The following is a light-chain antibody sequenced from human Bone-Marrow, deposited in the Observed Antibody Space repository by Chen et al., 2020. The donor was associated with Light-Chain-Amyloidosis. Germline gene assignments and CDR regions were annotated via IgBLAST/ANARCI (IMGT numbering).Light chain of an antibody. J-gene: IGKJ2*01. Sequence: DIRMTQSPSHLPASVGDRVTITCRASQSISNYLNWYQQKQGKAPRVLIYNAFSLQSGVPSRFRGDRSGTEVTRTISNLQVEDFASYDCPQSYNTPYTFGHGTKLEIK. CDR2: NAF. V-gene: IGKV1-39*01. CDR3: PQSYNTPYT. CDR1: QSISNY.